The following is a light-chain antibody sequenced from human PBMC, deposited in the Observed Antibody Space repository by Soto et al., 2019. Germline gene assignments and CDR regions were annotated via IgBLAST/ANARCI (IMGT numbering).Light chain of an antibody. CDR2: EVT. CDR3: TSYVGNDIWV. J-gene: IGLJ3*02. Sequence: QSALTQPPSASGSPGQSVTISCTGTSSDVGAYKYVSWYHQYPGKAPKLMIYEVTKRPSGVPDRFSGSTSGNTAFLTVSGLQAEDEADDYCTSYVGNDIWVFGGGTKLTVL. V-gene: IGLV2-8*01. CDR1: SSDVGAYKY.